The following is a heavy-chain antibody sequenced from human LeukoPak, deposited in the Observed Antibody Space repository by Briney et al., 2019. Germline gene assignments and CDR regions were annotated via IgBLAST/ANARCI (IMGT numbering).Heavy chain of an antibody. CDR2: INPSGGST. CDR1: EYTFTDYY. CDR3: AMTTVTTYQASAFDI. J-gene: IGHJ3*02. D-gene: IGHD4-17*01. Sequence: VASVKVSCKASEYTFTDYYLHWVRQAPGQGLEWMGVINPSGGSTSNAQKFQGRVTMASDTSTSTVYMELSSLRSEDTAVYYCAMTTVTTYQASAFDIWGQGTMVTVSS. V-gene: IGHV1-46*01.